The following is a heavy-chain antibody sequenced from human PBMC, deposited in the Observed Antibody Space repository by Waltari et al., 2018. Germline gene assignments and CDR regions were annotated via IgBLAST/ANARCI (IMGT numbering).Heavy chain of an antibody. Sequence: QVQLQESGPGLVKPSETLSLTCAVSGYSISSGYYWGWIRQPPGKGLEWIGSIYHSGSTYYNPSLKRLVTRSVDTSKNQFSLKLSSVTAADTAVYYCARHVTGSGSYYNGGQGTLVTVSS. CDR1: GYSISSGYY. CDR3: ARHVTGSGSYYN. V-gene: IGHV4-38-2*01. CDR2: IYHSGST. D-gene: IGHD3-10*01. J-gene: IGHJ4*02.